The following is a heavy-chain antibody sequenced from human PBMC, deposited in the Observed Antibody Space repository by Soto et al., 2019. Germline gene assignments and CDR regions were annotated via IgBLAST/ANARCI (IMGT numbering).Heavy chain of an antibody. D-gene: IGHD6-6*01. Sequence: PSETLSLTCAISGDSVSSNSAAWNWIRQSPSRGLEWLGRTYYRSKWYNDYAVSVKSRITINPDTSKNQFSLQLNSVTPEDTAVYYCARGGIAARPGGFDYWGQGTLVTVSS. J-gene: IGHJ4*02. V-gene: IGHV6-1*01. CDR1: GDSVSSNSAA. CDR2: TYYRSKWYN. CDR3: ARGGIAARPGGFDY.